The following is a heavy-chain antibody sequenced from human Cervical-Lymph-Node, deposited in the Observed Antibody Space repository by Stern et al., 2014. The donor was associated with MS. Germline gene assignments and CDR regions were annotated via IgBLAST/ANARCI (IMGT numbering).Heavy chain of an antibody. CDR1: GYSFTSYW. CDR2: IYPGDSDT. Sequence: EVQLVQSGAEVKKPGESLKISCKGSGYSFTSYWIGWVRQMPGKGLEWMGIIYPGDSDTRYSPSFQGQGTISADKSISTAYLQWSSLKASDTAMYYCARHPITMVRGAMVGVEYYFDYWGQGTLVTVSS. D-gene: IGHD3-10*01. J-gene: IGHJ4*02. V-gene: IGHV5-51*01. CDR3: ARHPITMVRGAMVGVEYYFDY.